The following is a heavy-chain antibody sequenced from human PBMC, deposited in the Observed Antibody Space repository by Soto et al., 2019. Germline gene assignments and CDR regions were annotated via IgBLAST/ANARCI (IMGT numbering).Heavy chain of an antibody. Sequence: QVQLVESGGGVVQPGRSLRLSCAASGFTFSSYAMHWVRQAPGKGLEWVAVISYDGSNKYYADSVKGRFTISRDNSKNTLYLQMNSRRAEDTAVYYCARLDYGDYYYYGMDVWGQGTTVTVSS. CDR3: ARLDYGDYYYYGMDV. J-gene: IGHJ6*02. CDR1: GFTFSSYA. CDR2: ISYDGSNK. V-gene: IGHV3-30-3*01. D-gene: IGHD4-17*01.